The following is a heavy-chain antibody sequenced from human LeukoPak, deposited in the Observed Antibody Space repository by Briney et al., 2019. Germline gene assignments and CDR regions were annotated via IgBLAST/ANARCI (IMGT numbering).Heavy chain of an antibody. Sequence: ASVTVSCKASGYTFTDYYIHWVRQAPGQGLEWMGWINPNSGGTKYAQKFQGRVTMTTDTSISTPYMEMSRLTSDDTAVYYCARDAHNGYEFHDWFDPWGQGALVAVSS. CDR3: ARDAHNGYEFHDWFDP. J-gene: IGHJ5*02. V-gene: IGHV1-2*02. CDR1: GYTFTDYY. D-gene: IGHD5-12*01. CDR2: INPNSGGT.